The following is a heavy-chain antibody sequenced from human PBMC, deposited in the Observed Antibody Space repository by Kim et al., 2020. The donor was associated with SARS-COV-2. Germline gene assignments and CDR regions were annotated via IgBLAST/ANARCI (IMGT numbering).Heavy chain of an antibody. J-gene: IGHJ6*02. Sequence: GGSLRLSCAASGFTFSSYGMHWVRQAPGKGLEWVAVIWNDGSNKYYADSVTGRFTISRDNSKNTLYLQMNSLRAEDTAVYYCARDIEKFSGGSIVYYYYVMDGWGRGTTLTVSS. CDR2: IWNDGSNK. CDR1: GFTFSSYG. CDR3: ARDIEKFSGGSIVYYYYVMDG. D-gene: IGHD2-15*01. V-gene: IGHV3-33*01.